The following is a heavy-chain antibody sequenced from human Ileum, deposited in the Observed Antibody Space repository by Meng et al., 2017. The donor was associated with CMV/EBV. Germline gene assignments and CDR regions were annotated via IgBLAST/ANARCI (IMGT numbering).Heavy chain of an antibody. D-gene: IGHD6-19*01. J-gene: IGHJ4*02. V-gene: IGHV3-7*01. CDR2: IRKDGGEI. CDR3: ARDMGWYRFDS. CDR1: GFTFSTYW. Sequence: ESLKISCAASGFTFSTYWMSWIRQAPGKGLEWVADIRKDGGEIYYVDSVKGRFTISRDNAKNSLYLQMNSLRAEDTALYYCARDMGWYRFDSWGQGTLVTVSS.